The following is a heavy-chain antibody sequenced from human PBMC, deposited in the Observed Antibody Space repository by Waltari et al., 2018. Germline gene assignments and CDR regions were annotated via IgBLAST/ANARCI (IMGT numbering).Heavy chain of an antibody. J-gene: IGHJ4*02. CDR3: ASSYDYVWGSYRGGPFDY. Sequence: QLQLQESGPGLVKPSETLSLTCTVSGGSISSSRYYWGWIRPPPGKGLEWIGSIYYSGSTYDNPSLKSRVTISVDTSKNQFSLKLSSVTAADTAVYYCASSYDYVWGSYRGGPFDYWGQGTLVTVSS. D-gene: IGHD3-16*02. V-gene: IGHV4-39*01. CDR1: GGSISSSRYY. CDR2: IYYSGST.